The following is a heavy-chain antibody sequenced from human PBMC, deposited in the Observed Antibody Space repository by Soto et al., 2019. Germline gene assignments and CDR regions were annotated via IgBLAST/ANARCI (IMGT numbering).Heavy chain of an antibody. V-gene: IGHV3-30-3*01. Sequence: PGGSLRLYCAASGFTFSSYAMHWVRQAPGKGLEWVAVISYDGSNKYYADSVKGRFTISRDNSKNTLYLQMDSLRAEDTAVYYCARDLSRSGSYRGPHFDYWGQGTLVTVSS. D-gene: IGHD1-26*01. CDR3: ARDLSRSGSYRGPHFDY. CDR2: ISYDGSNK. CDR1: GFTFSSYA. J-gene: IGHJ4*02.